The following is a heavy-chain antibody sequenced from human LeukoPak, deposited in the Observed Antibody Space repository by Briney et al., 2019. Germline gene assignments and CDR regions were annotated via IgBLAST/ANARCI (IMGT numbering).Heavy chain of an antibody. CDR2: IYYSGST. D-gene: IGHD1-26*01. J-gene: IGHJ4*02. CDR3: ARFGELPYQNYFDY. CDR1: GGSISSGGYY. Sequence: SETLSLTCTVSGGSISSGGYYWSWIRQHPGKGLEWIGYIYYSGSTYYNPSLKSRVTISVDTSKNQFSLKLSSVTAADTAVYYCARFGELPYQNYFDYWGQGTQVTVSS. V-gene: IGHV4-31*03.